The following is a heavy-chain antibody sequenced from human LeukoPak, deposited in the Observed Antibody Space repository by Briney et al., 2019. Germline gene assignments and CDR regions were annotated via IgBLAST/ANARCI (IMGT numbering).Heavy chain of an antibody. CDR1: GYTFTSYY. CDR3: ARGAVTTLGYYYYYMDV. J-gene: IGHJ6*03. D-gene: IGHD4-17*01. Sequence: ASVKVSCKASGYTFTSYYMHWVRQAPGQGLEWMGIINPSGGSTSYAQKFQGRVTITADESTSTAYMELSSLRSEDTAVYYCARGAVTTLGYYYYYMDVWGKGTTVTISS. V-gene: IGHV1-46*01. CDR2: INPSGGST.